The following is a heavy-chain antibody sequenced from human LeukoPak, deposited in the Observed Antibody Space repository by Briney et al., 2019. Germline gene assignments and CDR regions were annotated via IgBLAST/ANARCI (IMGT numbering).Heavy chain of an antibody. CDR2: IYSGGST. V-gene: IGHV3-66*01. Sequence: GGSLRLSCAASGFIFSNYGMSWVRQAPGKGLEWVSVIYSGGSTYYADSVKGRFTISRDNSKNTLYLQMNSLRAEDTAVYYCASGTVTPREAYAFDIWGQGTMVTVSS. D-gene: IGHD4-17*01. J-gene: IGHJ3*02. CDR1: GFIFSNYG. CDR3: ASGTVTPREAYAFDI.